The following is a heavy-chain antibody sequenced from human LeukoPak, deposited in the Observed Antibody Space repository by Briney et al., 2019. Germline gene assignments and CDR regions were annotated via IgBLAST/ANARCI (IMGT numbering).Heavy chain of an antibody. Sequence: SETLSLTGTVSGDSLSSNYWSWIRQPPGKGLEWIGDIYYSGSTNYNPSLKSRVTISVDTSKNQFSPKLSSVTAADTAVYYCARGGSYLVNDYWGQGTLVTVSS. D-gene: IGHD3-16*01. CDR2: IYYSGST. CDR1: GDSLSSNY. V-gene: IGHV4-59*01. CDR3: ARGGSYLVNDY. J-gene: IGHJ4*02.